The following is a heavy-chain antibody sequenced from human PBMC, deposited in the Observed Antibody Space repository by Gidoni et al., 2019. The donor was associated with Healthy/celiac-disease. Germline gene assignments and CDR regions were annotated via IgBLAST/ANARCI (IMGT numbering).Heavy chain of an antibody. V-gene: IGHV1-69*02. CDR2: IIPILGIA. CDR1: GGTFSSYT. CDR3: ARGRCAGSGGSCRYYYYYMDV. J-gene: IGHJ6*03. Sequence: QVQLVQSGAEVTKPGSSVKVSCKASGGTFSSYTISWVRQAPGQGLEWMGRIIPILGIANYAQKFQGRVTITADKSTSTAYMELSSLRSEDTAVYYCARGRCAGSGGSCRYYYYYMDVWGKGTTVTVSS. D-gene: IGHD2-15*01.